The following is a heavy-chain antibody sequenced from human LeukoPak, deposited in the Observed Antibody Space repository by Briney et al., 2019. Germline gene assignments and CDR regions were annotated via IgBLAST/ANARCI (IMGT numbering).Heavy chain of an antibody. D-gene: IGHD1-1*01. Sequence: GASVKVSCKASGYTFSSYYINWLRQAPGQGLEWMGVINPSGDTTSYAQMFQGRVTMTRDMSTSTVYMELNSLRSEDTAVFYCARGVRAGHLENWFDAWGQGTLVTVSS. J-gene: IGHJ5*02. CDR2: INPSGDTT. V-gene: IGHV1-46*03. CDR1: GYTFSSYY. CDR3: ARGVRAGHLENWFDA.